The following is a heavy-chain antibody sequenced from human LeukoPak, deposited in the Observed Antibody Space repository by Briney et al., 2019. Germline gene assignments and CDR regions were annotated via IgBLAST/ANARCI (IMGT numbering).Heavy chain of an antibody. V-gene: IGHV1-69*13. Sequence: SVKVSCKASGGTFSSYAISWVRQAPGQGLEWMGGIIPIFGTANYAQKFQGRVTITADESTSTAYMELSSLRSEDTAVYYCARGDSGYDVFDYWGQGTLVTVSS. CDR1: GGTFSSYA. CDR3: ARGDSGYDVFDY. CDR2: IIPIFGTA. D-gene: IGHD5-12*01. J-gene: IGHJ4*02.